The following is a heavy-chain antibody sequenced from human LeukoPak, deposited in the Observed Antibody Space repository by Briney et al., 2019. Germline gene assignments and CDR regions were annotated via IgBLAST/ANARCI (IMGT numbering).Heavy chain of an antibody. V-gene: IGHV4-59*12. CDR1: GGSISSYY. D-gene: IGHD1-7*01. CDR3: AREGYHRTTGTTGVVYYYMDV. Sequence: SETLSLTCTVSGGSISSYYWSWIRQPPGKGLEWIGYIYYSGSANYNPSLKSRVTISVDTSKNQFSLKLSSVTAADTAVYYCAREGYHRTTGTTGVVYYYMDVWGKGTTVTVSS. CDR2: IYYSGSA. J-gene: IGHJ6*03.